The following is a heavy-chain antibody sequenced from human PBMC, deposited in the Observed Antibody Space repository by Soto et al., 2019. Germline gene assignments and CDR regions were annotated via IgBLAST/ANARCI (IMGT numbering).Heavy chain of an antibody. CDR3: ARLPDTAMVMGYYYGMDV. V-gene: IGHV1-46*01. CDR2: INPSGGST. CDR1: GYTFTSYY. Sequence: ASVKVSCVASGYTFTSYYMHWLRQAPGQGLEWMGIINPSGGSTSYAQKFQGRVTMTRDTSTSTVYMELSSLRSEDTAVYYCARLPDTAMVMGYYYGMDVWGQGTTVTVSS. D-gene: IGHD5-18*01. J-gene: IGHJ6*02.